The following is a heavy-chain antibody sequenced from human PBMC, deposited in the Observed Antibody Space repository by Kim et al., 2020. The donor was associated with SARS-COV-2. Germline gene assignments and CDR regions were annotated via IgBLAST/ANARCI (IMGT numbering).Heavy chain of an antibody. Sequence: SGPTLVNPTQTLILTCTFSGFSLNTRGMCVSWIRLPPGKALEWLARVDWDNDKFYTTSLRTRLIISKDNSKNQVVLTMANMDPVDTATYYCARIRSDCSSSSCQAAYFDFWGQGTLVTVSS. V-gene: IGHV2-70*17. J-gene: IGHJ4*02. CDR1: GFSLNTRGMC. CDR2: VDWDNDK. CDR3: ARIRSDCSSSSCQAAYFDF. D-gene: IGHD2-2*01.